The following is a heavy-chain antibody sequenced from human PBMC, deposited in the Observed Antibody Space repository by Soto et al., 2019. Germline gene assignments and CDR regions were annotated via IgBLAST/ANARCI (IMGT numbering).Heavy chain of an antibody. V-gene: IGHV4-59*08. CDR2: IYYSGST. Sequence: SETLSLTCTVSGGSISSYYWSWIRQPPGKGLEWIGYIYYSGSTNYNPSLKSRVTISVDTSKNQFSLKLSSVTAADTAASYCAPQRSVVVTPWWFDPSGQGTLVSVS. CDR1: GGSISSYY. D-gene: IGHD2-15*01. CDR3: APQRSVVVTPWWFDP. J-gene: IGHJ5*02.